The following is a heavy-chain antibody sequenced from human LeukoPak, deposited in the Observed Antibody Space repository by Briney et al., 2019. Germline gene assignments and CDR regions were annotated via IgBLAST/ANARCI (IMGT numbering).Heavy chain of an antibody. J-gene: IGHJ4*02. CDR1: GFTFSRST. CDR3: ARYYLESSGYSPFFDY. V-gene: IGHV3-21*01. D-gene: IGHD3-22*01. CDR2: ISSSGSNI. Sequence: GGSLRLSCAASGFTFSRSTMNWVRRAPGKGLEWVSSISSSGSNIYYADSMKGRFTVSRDNAKNSLYLQMNSLRAEDTAVYFCARYYLESSGYSPFFDYWGQGTLVTVSS.